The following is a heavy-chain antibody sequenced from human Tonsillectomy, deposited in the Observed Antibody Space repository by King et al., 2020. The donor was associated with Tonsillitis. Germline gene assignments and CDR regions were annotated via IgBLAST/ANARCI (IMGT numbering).Heavy chain of an antibody. J-gene: IGHJ4*02. CDR3: AHMGAYSGYPERDFDY. CDR1: GYTFTGYY. CDR2: INPNSGGT. D-gene: IGHD5-12*01. Sequence: VQLVQSGAEVKKPGASVKVSCKASGYTFTGYYMHWVRQAPGQGLEWMGWINPNSGGTNYAQKFQGRVTMTRDTSISTAYMELSRLRSGDTAVYYCAHMGAYSGYPERDFDYWGQGTLVTVSS. V-gene: IGHV1-2*02.